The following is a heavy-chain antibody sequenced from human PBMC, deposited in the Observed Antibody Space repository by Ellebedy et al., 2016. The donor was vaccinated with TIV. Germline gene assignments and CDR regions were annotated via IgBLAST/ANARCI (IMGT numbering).Heavy chain of an antibody. J-gene: IGHJ4*02. Sequence: GESLKISCGASGFTFSNYWMNWVRQAPGKGLEWVANIKQDGSEKYYVDSVKGRFTISRDNAKNSVDLQRNTLRAEDTAVYYCAREWGRSAATFDYWGQGTLVTVSS. V-gene: IGHV3-7*01. CDR1: GFTFSNYW. D-gene: IGHD3-16*01. CDR2: IKQDGSEK. CDR3: AREWGRSAATFDY.